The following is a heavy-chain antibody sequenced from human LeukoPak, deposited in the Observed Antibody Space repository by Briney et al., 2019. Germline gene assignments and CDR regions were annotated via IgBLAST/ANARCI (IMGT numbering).Heavy chain of an antibody. D-gene: IGHD2-21*02. Sequence: GGSLRLPCAASGFTFDDYAMHWVRQAPGKGLEWDSGISWNSGSIGYADSVKGRFTISRDNAKNSLYLQMSSLRDEDTAIYYCAKGHGDWYFYYFVYWGQGTLVTVSS. CDR2: ISWNSGSI. CDR3: AKGHGDWYFYYFVY. J-gene: IGHJ4*02. CDR1: GFTFDDYA. V-gene: IGHV3-9*01.